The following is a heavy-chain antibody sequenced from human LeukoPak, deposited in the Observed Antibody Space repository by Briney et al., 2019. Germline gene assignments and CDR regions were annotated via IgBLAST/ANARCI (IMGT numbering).Heavy chain of an antibody. V-gene: IGHV1-18*01. CDR3: ATDFVVVTDYCLYY. Sequence: ASVKVSCKASGYTFTSYGISWVRQAPGQGLEWMGWISAYNGNTNYAQKLQGRVTMTEDTSTDTAYMELSSLRSEDTAVYYCATDFVVVTDYCLYYWGQGTLVTVSS. D-gene: IGHD2-21*02. CDR2: ISAYNGNT. CDR1: GYTFTSYG. J-gene: IGHJ4*02.